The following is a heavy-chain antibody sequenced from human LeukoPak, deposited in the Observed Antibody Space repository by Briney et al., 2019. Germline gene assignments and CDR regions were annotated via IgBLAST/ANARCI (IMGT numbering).Heavy chain of an antibody. CDR3: ARDYFTSYYYYGMDV. D-gene: IGHD2/OR15-2a*01. J-gene: IGHJ6*02. CDR2: INYSGST. CDR1: GGSISSYY. V-gene: IGHV4-59*01. Sequence: SETLSLTCTVSGGSISSYYLNWVRQPPGKGLEWIGSINYSGSTNYNPSLKSRVTISIDTSKHQFSLKLSSVTAADTAMYYCARDYFTSYYYYGMDVWGPGTTVTLSS.